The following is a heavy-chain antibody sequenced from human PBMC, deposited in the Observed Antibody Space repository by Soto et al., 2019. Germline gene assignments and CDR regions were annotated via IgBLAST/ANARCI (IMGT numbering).Heavy chain of an antibody. CDR3: ARAHSTPYTAPDY. J-gene: IGHJ4*02. D-gene: IGHD5-18*01. CDR1: GYTFTSYA. V-gene: IGHV1-3*01. CDR2: INAGNANT. Sequence: VKVSCKASGYTFTSYAMHWVRQAPGQRLEWRGWINAGNANTKYSQKFQGRVTITRDTSASTAYMELSSLRSEDTAVYYCARAHSTPYTAPDYWAREPWSPSPQ.